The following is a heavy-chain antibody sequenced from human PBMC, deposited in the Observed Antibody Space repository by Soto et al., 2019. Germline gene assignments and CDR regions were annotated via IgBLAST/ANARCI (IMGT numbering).Heavy chain of an antibody. D-gene: IGHD1-1*01. J-gene: IGHJ6*02. CDR2: IIPIFDTA. V-gene: IGHV1-69*01. Sequence: QVQLVQSGAELRKPGSSVKVSCKASGGTFSDYTINWVRQAPGQRLEWMGGIIPIFDTANYAEKFQGRVTITADESTSTSFMEVSSLRSEDTALYFFARNGTLTGYSYGMDVWGQGTMVTVSS. CDR3: ARNGTLTGYSYGMDV. CDR1: GGTFSDYT.